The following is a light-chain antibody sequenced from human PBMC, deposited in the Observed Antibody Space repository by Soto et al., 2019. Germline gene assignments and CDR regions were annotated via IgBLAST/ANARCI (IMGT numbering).Light chain of an antibody. CDR2: KAS. V-gene: IGKV1-5*03. CDR1: QTISSW. Sequence: DIQMTQSPSTLSGSVGDRVTITFRASQTISSWLAWYQQKPGKAPKLLIYKASTLKSGVPSRFSGSGSGTAFTLTISSLQPDDFATYYCQHYNSYSEAFGQGTKVELK. CDR3: QHYNSYSEA. J-gene: IGKJ1*01.